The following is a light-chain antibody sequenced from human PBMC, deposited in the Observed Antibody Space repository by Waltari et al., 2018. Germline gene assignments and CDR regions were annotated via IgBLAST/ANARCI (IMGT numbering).Light chain of an antibody. J-gene: IGLJ3*02. CDR3: STWAGILTGVV. Sequence: QSVLTQPPSASGTPGQRVTISCSGSSSNIGSHTVNWYQHLPGTAPKLLIFNNKQRPSCGPDRFSGAKSGTSAFLALSGLQSDGEARYCCSTWAGILTGVVFGGGTKLSVL. CDR1: SSNIGSHT. V-gene: IGLV1-44*01. CDR2: NNK.